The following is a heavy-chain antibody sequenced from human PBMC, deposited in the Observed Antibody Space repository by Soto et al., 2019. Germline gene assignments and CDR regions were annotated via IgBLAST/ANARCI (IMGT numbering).Heavy chain of an antibody. V-gene: IGHV3-30-3*01. CDR3: ARAGDSSGYCDY. J-gene: IGHJ4*02. CDR1: GFTFSSYA. D-gene: IGHD3-22*01. CDR2: ISYDGSNK. Sequence: ESVGGVVQPGRSLRLSCAASGFTFSSYAMHWVRQAPGKGLEWVAVISYDGSNKYYADSVKGRFTISRDNSKNTLYLQMNSLRAEDTAVYYCARAGDSSGYCDYWGQGTLVTVSS.